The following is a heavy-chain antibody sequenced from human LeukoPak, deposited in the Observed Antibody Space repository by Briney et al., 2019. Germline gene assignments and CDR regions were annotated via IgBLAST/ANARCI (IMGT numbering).Heavy chain of an antibody. CDR2: ISWDGGST. CDR1: GFTFDDYT. D-gene: IGHD3-22*01. J-gene: IGHJ4*02. CDR3: ATGPGHYYDSSGHVALGY. V-gene: IGHV3-43*01. Sequence: GGSLRLSCAASGFTFDDYTMHWVRQAPGKGLEWVSLISWDGGSTYYADSVKGRFTISRDNSKNSLYLQMNSLRTEDTALYYCATGPGHYYDSSGHVALGYWSQGTLVTVSS.